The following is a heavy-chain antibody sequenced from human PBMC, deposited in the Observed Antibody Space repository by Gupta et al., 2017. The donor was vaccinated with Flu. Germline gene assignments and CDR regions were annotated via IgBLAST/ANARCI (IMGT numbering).Heavy chain of an antibody. V-gene: IGHV3-23*01. J-gene: IGHJ5*02. CDR3: AKYWVPLSGSFLDH. CDR2: ISVGGVST. Sequence: EVQLLESGGVSVQPGGSLRFSCAASGFTFRDSAMSCVRQAPEKGLEWVAAISVGGVSTDYADSVNGRFTISRDNSKNTQYLQMSRLRADDTAVYYCAKYWVPLSGSFLDHWGQGILVTGSS. CDR1: GFTFRDSA. D-gene: IGHD1-26*01.